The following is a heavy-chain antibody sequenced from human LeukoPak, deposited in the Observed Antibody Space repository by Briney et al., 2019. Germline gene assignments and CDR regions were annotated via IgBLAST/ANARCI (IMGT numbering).Heavy chain of an antibody. D-gene: IGHD5-24*01. CDR3: ARVEVALSSGFDY. CDR1: GFTFSSYA. CDR2: ISSSSSYI. Sequence: PGGSLRLSCAASGFTFSSYAMNWVRQAPGKGLEWVSSISSSSSYIYYADSVKGRFTISRDNAKNSLYLQMNSLRAEDTAVYYCARVEVALSSGFDYWGQGTLVTVSS. V-gene: IGHV3-21*01. J-gene: IGHJ4*02.